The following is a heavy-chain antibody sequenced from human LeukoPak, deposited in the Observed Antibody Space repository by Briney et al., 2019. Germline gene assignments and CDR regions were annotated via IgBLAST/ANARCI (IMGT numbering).Heavy chain of an antibody. V-gene: IGHV1-24*01. CDR3: ATAGDSSWYWAFDI. Sequence: ASVKVSCKVSGYTLTELCMRWVRQAPGKGLEWMGGFDPEDGETIYAQKFQGRVTMTEDTSTDTAYMELSSLRSEDTAVYYCATAGDSSWYWAFDIWGQGTMVTVSS. J-gene: IGHJ3*02. CDR2: FDPEDGET. D-gene: IGHD6-13*01. CDR1: GYTLTELC.